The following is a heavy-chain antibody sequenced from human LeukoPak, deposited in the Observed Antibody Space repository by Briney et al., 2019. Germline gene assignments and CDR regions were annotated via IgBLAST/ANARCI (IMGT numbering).Heavy chain of an antibody. V-gene: IGHV5-51*01. Sequence: GESLKISCKGSGYSFTSYWIGWVRQMAGKGLEWMGIIYPGDSDTRYSPSFQGQVTISADKSISTAYLQWSSLKASDTAMYYCVRHFGRNTYYYDSSGYWGAFDIWGQGTMVTVSS. CDR1: GYSFTSYW. J-gene: IGHJ3*02. CDR3: VRHFGRNTYYYDSSGYWGAFDI. D-gene: IGHD3-22*01. CDR2: IYPGDSDT.